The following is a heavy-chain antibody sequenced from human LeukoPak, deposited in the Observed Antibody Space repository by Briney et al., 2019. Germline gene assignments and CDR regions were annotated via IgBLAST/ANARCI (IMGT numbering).Heavy chain of an antibody. D-gene: IGHD3-22*01. CDR1: GFTFSTYA. V-gene: IGHV3-23*01. CDR3: AKIRKYYYDSSGYQYYFDY. J-gene: IGHJ4*02. CDR2: ISGSGGST. Sequence: GGSLRLSCAASGFTFSTYAVNWVRQAPGKGLEWVSAISGSGGSTYYADSVKGRFTISRDNSKNTLYLQMNSLRAEDTAVYYCAKIRKYYYDSSGYQYYFDYWGQGTLVTVSS.